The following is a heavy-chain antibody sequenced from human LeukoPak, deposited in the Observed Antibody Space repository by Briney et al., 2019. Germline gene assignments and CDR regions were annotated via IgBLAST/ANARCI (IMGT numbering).Heavy chain of an antibody. CDR1: GGTFSSYA. CDR2: IIPIFGIA. Sequence: GASVKVSCKASGGTFSSYAISGVRQAPGQGLEWMGRIIPIFGIANYAQKFQGRVTITADKSTSTAYMELSSLRSEDTAVYYCARDSSGTFDPWGQGTLVTVSS. CDR3: ARDSSGTFDP. D-gene: IGHD3-22*01. J-gene: IGHJ5*02. V-gene: IGHV1-69*04.